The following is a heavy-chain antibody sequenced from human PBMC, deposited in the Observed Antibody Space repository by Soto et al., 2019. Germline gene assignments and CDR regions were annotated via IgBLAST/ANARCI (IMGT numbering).Heavy chain of an antibody. Sequence: PSETLSLTCTLSGGSISSRSHYWGWIRQPPGKGLEWIGSIYHSGSTYYNPSLKSRVTLSVDTSKNHFSLNLRSVTAADTAVYYCARRRDECCRFDYWGQGTLVTVSS. J-gene: IGHJ4*02. V-gene: IGHV4-39*02. D-gene: IGHD2-8*02. CDR2: IYHSGST. CDR3: ARRRDECCRFDY. CDR1: GGSISSRSHY.